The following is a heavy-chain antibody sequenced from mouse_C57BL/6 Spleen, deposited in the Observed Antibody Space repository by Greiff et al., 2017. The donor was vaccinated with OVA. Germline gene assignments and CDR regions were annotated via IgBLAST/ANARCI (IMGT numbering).Heavy chain of an antibody. D-gene: IGHD1-1*01. J-gene: IGHJ4*01. V-gene: IGHV2-2*01. Sequence: VQLQESGPGLVQPSQSLSITCTVSGFSLTSYGVHWVRQSPGKGLEWLGVIWSGGSTDYNAAFIYRLSISKDNSKSQVFFKMNSLQADDTAIYYCAREFITTVVAPHYYAMDYWGQGTSVTVSS. CDR3: AREFITTVVAPHYYAMDY. CDR1: GFSLTSYG. CDR2: IWSGGST.